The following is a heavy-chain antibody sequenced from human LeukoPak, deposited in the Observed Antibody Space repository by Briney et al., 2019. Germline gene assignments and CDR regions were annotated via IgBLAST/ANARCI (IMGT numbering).Heavy chain of an antibody. D-gene: IGHD6-13*01. J-gene: IGHJ5*02. CDR1: GYTFTSYG. CDR3: ARARYSSSWYASNNWFDP. V-gene: IGHV1-18*01. Sequence: GASVKVSCKASGYTFTSYGISWVRQAPGQGLEWMGWISAYNGNTNYAQKLQGRVTMTTDTSTSTAYMELRSLRSDDTAVYYCARARYSSSWYASNNWFDPWGQGTLVTVSS. CDR2: ISAYNGNT.